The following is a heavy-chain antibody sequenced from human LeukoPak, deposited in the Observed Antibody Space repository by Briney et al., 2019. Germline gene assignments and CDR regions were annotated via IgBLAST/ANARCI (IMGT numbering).Heavy chain of an antibody. CDR2: IYHSGST. CDR3: ATRTLINSSGWYGVSDY. D-gene: IGHD6-19*01. J-gene: IGHJ4*02. CDR1: GGSISSSNW. V-gene: IGHV4-4*02. Sequence: SGTLSLTCAVSGGSISSSNWWSWVRQPPGKGPEWIGGIYHSGSTNYNPSLKSRVTISVDKSKNQFSLKLSSVTAADTAVYYCATRTLINSSGWYGVSDYWGQGTLVTVSS.